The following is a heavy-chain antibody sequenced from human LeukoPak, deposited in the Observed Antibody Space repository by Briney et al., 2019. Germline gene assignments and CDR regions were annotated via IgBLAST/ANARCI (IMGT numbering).Heavy chain of an antibody. Sequence: SETLSLTCAVYGGSFSGYYWSWIRQPPGKGLERIGEINHSGSTNYNPSLKSRVTISVDTSKNQFSLKLSSVTAADTAVYYCARGSERQWLVRTTGFDYSGQGTLVTVSS. CDR2: INHSGST. J-gene: IGHJ4*02. V-gene: IGHV4-34*01. CDR3: ARGSERQWLVRTTGFDY. D-gene: IGHD6-19*01. CDR1: GGSFSGYY.